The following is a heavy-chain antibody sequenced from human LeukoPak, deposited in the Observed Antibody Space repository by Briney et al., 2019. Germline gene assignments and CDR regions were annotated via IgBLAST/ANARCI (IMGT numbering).Heavy chain of an antibody. CDR2: INPNSGGT. CDR3: ARDRGNHDILTGYPGYFDY. J-gene: IGHJ4*02. D-gene: IGHD3-9*01. CDR1: GYTFTGYY. Sequence: ASVKVSCKASGYTFTGYYMHWVRQAPGQGLEWMGWINPNSGGTNYAQKFQGRVTMTRDTSISTAYMELSRLRSDDTAVYYCARDRGNHDILTGYPGYFDYWGQGTLVTVSS. V-gene: IGHV1-2*02.